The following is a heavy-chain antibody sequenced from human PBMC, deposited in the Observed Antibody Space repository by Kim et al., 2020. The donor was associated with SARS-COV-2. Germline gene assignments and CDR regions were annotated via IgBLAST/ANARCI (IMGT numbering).Heavy chain of an antibody. CDR3: ARHGGSTGIAAAGLGY. CDR2: IYYSGST. V-gene: IGHV4-39*01. J-gene: IGHJ4*01. CDR1: GGSISSYY. D-gene: IGHD6-13*01. Sequence: SETLSLTCTVSGGSISSYYWGWIRQPPGKGLEWIGSIYYSGSTYHNPSLKSRVTIFVDTSKNQFSLKLTSVTAADTAVYYCARHGGSTGIAAAGLGYWG.